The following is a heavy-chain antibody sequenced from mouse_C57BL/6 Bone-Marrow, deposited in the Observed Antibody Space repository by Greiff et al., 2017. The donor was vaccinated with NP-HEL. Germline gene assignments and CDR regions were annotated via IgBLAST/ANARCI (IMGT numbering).Heavy chain of an antibody. J-gene: IGHJ1*03. CDR3: ARSPDYYGSSYWYFDV. D-gene: IGHD1-1*01. Sequence: QVQLKESGAELMKPGASVKLSCKATGYTFTGYWIEWVKQRPGHGLEWIGEILPGSGSTNYNEKFKGKATFTADTSSNTAYMQLSSLTTEDSAIYYCARSPDYYGSSYWYFDVWGTGTTVTVSS. V-gene: IGHV1-9*01. CDR1: GYTFTGYW. CDR2: ILPGSGST.